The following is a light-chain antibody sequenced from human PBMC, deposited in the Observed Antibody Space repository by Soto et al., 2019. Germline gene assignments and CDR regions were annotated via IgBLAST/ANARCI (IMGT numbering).Light chain of an antibody. V-gene: IGKV1-39*01. CDR3: QQDYNYPGT. J-gene: IGKJ1*01. Sequence: DVQMTQSPSSLSASVGDIVTITCRASQTINSYLNWYQQKPGKAPKLLIYAASSLKSGVPSRFSGSGSGTDFTLTISNLQPEDFATYYCQQDYNYPGTFGQGT. CDR2: AAS. CDR1: QTINSY.